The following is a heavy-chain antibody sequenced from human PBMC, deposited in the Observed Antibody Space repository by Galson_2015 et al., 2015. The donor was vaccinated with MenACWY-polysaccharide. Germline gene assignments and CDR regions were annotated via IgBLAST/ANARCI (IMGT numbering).Heavy chain of an antibody. CDR1: GFIFSSYG. CDR3: AKRGSGNSRGFDP. Sequence: SLRLSCAASGFIFSSYGMNWVRQAPGKGLEWVAVISYDGSNKYYADSVKGRFTISRDNSKNTLYLQMNSLRAEDTAVYYCAKRGSGNSRGFDPWGQGTLVTVSS. J-gene: IGHJ5*02. CDR2: ISYDGSNK. D-gene: IGHD4-23*01. V-gene: IGHV3-30*18.